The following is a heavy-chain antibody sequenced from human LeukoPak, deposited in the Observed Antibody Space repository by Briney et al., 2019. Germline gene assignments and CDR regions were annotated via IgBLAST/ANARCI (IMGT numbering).Heavy chain of an antibody. CDR3: ARAPYSSSWYGQHAFDI. J-gene: IGHJ3*02. Sequence: SETLSLTCTVSGGSISSGSYYWSWIRQPAGKGLEWIGRIYTSGSTNYNPSLKSRVTISVDTSKNQFSLKLSSVTAADTAVYYCARAPYSSSWYGQHAFDIWGQGTMVTVSS. CDR1: GGSISSGSYY. D-gene: IGHD6-13*01. CDR2: IYTSGST. V-gene: IGHV4-61*02.